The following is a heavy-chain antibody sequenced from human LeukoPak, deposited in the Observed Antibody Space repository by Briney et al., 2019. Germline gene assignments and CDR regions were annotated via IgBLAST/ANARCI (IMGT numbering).Heavy chain of an antibody. V-gene: IGHV4-38-2*02. D-gene: IGHD3-9*01. CDR3: ARSPYYDILTCYLDAFDI. Sequence: SETLSLTCTVSGYSISSGYYWGWIRQPPRKGLEWIGEINHSGSTNYNPSLKSRVTISVDTSKNQFSLKLSSVTAADTAVYYCARSPYYDILTCYLDAFDIWGQGTMVTVSS. J-gene: IGHJ3*02. CDR1: GYSISSGYY. CDR2: INHSGST.